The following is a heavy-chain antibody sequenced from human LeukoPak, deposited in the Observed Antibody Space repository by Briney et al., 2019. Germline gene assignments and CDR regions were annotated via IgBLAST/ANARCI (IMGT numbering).Heavy chain of an antibody. V-gene: IGHV4-4*07. J-gene: IGHJ5*02. CDR3: ARGGYSSSWYNWFDP. Sequence: SETLSLTCTVSGGSISSYYWSWIRQPAEKGLEWIGRIYTSGSTNYNPSLKSRVTMSVDTSKNQFSLKLSSVTAADTAVYYCARGGYSSSWYNWFDPWGQGTLVTVSS. CDR2: IYTSGST. D-gene: IGHD6-13*01. CDR1: GGSISSYY.